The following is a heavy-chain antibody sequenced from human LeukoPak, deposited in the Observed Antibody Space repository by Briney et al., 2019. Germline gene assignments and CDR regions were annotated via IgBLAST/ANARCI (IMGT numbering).Heavy chain of an antibody. V-gene: IGHV3-23*01. CDR1: GFPFNSYS. Sequence: GGSLRLSCAASGFPFNSYSMNWVRQAPGKGLEWVSAISGSGGSTYYADSVKGRFTISRDNSKNTLYLQMNSLRAEDTAVYYCAKVGGSYYAYYFDYWGQGTLVTVSS. J-gene: IGHJ4*02. CDR3: AKVGGSYYAYYFDY. CDR2: ISGSGGST. D-gene: IGHD1-26*01.